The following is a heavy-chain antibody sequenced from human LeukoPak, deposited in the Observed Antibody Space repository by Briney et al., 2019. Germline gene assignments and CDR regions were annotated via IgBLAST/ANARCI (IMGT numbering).Heavy chain of an antibody. CDR3: VSFYEAY. J-gene: IGHJ4*02. CDR1: GNHR. V-gene: IGHV3-74*01. Sequence: GSLRLSCATSGNHRKQRVPQAPGKGLVWVSHINSDGSWTSYADSVKGRFTISKDNAKNTVYLQMNNLRAEDTAVYYCVSFYEAYWGRGTLVTVSS. D-gene: IGHD2/OR15-2a*01. CDR2: INSDGSWT.